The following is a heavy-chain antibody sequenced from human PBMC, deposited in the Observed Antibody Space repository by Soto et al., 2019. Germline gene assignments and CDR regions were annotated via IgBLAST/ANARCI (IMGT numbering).Heavy chain of an antibody. V-gene: IGHV4-34*01. D-gene: IGHD3-3*01. CDR3: ARGPRYDFWSGPRWSIGMDV. CDR2: INHSGST. Sequence: ETLSLTCAVYGGSLSGYYWSWIRQPPGKGLEWIGEINHSGSTNYNPSLKSRVTISVDTSKNQFSLKLSSVTAADTAVYYCARGPRYDFWSGPRWSIGMDVWGQGTTVTVSS. CDR1: GGSLSGYY. J-gene: IGHJ6*02.